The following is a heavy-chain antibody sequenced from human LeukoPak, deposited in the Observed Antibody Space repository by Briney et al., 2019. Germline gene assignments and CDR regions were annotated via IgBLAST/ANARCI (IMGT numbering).Heavy chain of an antibody. CDR3: VKDRPYFDQ. V-gene: IGHV3-30*02. J-gene: IGHJ4*02. Sequence: GGSLRLSCAASGFSLSNFGIHWVRQAPGKGLEWLTFIHPDGNLKYYADSVKGRFSIFRDISRNTIYVQMNSLTVEDTSIYYCVKDRPYFDQWGQGTLVTVSS. CDR2: IHPDGNLK. CDR1: GFSLSNFG.